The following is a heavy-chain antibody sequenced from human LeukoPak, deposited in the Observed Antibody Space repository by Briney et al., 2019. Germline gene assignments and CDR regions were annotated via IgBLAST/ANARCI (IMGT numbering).Heavy chain of an antibody. CDR3: ARDSINYYGSGSLDY. V-gene: IGHV4-59*12. J-gene: IGHJ4*02. D-gene: IGHD3-10*01. CDR1: GGSISSYY. Sequence: SETLSLTCTVSGGSISSYYWSWIRQPPGKGLEWIGYIYYSGSTNYNPSLKSRVTISVGTSKNQLSLKLSSVTAADTAVYYCARDSINYYGSGSLDYWGQGTLVTVSS. CDR2: IYYSGST.